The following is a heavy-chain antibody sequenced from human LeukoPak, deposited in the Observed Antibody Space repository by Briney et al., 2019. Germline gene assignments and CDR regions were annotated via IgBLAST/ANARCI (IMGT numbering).Heavy chain of an antibody. Sequence: PGGSLRLSCAASGFTFSSYAMSWVRQAPGKGLEWVSAISGSGGSTSYADSVKGRFTISRDNSKNTLYLQMNSLRAEDTAVYYCAKENNRLWFGEPMGYWGQGTLVTVSS. CDR3: AKENNRLWFGEPMGY. V-gene: IGHV3-23*01. D-gene: IGHD3-10*01. CDR2: ISGSGGST. J-gene: IGHJ4*02. CDR1: GFTFSSYA.